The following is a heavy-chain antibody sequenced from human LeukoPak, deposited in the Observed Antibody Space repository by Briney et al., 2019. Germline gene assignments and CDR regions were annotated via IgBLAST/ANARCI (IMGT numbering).Heavy chain of an antibody. D-gene: IGHD3-3*01. CDR2: INYSGTT. CDR1: GGSISSSGYY. V-gene: IGHV4-39*01. Sequence: PSETLSLTCTASGGSISSSGYYWGWIRQPPGKGLEWIASINYSGTTYYNPSLKSRVTISEDRSKNQFSLKLSSVTAADTAVYYCASGYYDFWSGYYDYWGQGTLVTVSS. CDR3: ASGYYDFWSGYYDY. J-gene: IGHJ4*02.